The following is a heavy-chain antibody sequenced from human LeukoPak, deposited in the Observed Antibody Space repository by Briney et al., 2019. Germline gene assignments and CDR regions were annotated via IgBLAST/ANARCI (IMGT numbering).Heavy chain of an antibody. J-gene: IGHJ4*02. V-gene: IGHV1-2*02. CDR2: INPNSGGT. CDR1: GPTFTGYY. CDR3: ARGYCDTNDCPPGAY. Sequence: GASVKVSCKASGPTFTGYYMHWVRQAPGQGLEWMGWINPNSGGTNYAQKFQGRVTLTRDTSIRTVYMELTGLTSDDTAVYYCARGYCDTNDCPPGAYWGQGALVTVSS. D-gene: IGHD3-9*01.